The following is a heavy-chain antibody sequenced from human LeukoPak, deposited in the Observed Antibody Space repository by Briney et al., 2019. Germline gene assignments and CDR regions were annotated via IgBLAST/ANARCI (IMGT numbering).Heavy chain of an antibody. Sequence: SETLSLTCTVSGGSISSSSYYWGWIRQPPGKALEWIGSSYYSGSTYYNPSLKSRVTISVDTSKNQFSLKLSSVTAADTAVYYCARRGLYGDFEHYWGQGTLVTVSS. D-gene: IGHD4-17*01. J-gene: IGHJ4*02. CDR2: SYYSGST. CDR1: GGSISSSSYY. V-gene: IGHV4-39*01. CDR3: ARRGLYGDFEHY.